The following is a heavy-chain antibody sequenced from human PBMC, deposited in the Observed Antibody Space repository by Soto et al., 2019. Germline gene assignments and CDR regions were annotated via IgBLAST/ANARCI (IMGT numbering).Heavy chain of an antibody. D-gene: IGHD6-13*01. CDR2: IYYSGST. CDR3: ARDRIAAAGRQNWFDP. Sequence: PSETLSLTCTVSGGSISSGDYYWSWIRQPPGKGLEWIGYIYYSGSTYYNPSLKSRVTISVDTSKNQFSLKLSSVTAADTAVYYCARDRIAAAGRQNWFDPWGQGTLVTVSS. J-gene: IGHJ5*02. V-gene: IGHV4-30-4*01. CDR1: GGSISSGDYY.